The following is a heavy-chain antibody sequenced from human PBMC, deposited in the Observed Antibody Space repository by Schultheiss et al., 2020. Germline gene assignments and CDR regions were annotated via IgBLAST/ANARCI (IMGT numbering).Heavy chain of an antibody. CDR3: SRLDYGNWFDP. J-gene: IGHJ5*02. V-gene: IGHV4-4*02. CDR2: IYFSGTT. D-gene: IGHD4-17*01. CDR1: GDSISTTNW. Sequence: SETLSLTCAVSGDSISTTNWWNWVRQPPGKGLEWIGHIYFSGTTNYNPSLKSRVTTSVDTSKNQFSLKLSSVTAADTAVYYCSRLDYGNWFDPWGQGTLVTVS.